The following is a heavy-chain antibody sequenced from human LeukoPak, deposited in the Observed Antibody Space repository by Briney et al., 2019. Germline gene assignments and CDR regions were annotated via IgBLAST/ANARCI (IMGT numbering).Heavy chain of an antibody. D-gene: IGHD2-2*01. Sequence: GRSLRLSCAASGFTFSSYGMHWVRQAPGKGLEWVAVIWYDGSNKYYADSVKGRFTISRDNSKNTLYLQMNSLRAEDTAVYYCARDVAVTYYFDYWGQGTLVTVSS. J-gene: IGHJ4*02. CDR1: GFTFSSYG. CDR2: IWYDGSNK. V-gene: IGHV3-33*01. CDR3: ARDVAVTYYFDY.